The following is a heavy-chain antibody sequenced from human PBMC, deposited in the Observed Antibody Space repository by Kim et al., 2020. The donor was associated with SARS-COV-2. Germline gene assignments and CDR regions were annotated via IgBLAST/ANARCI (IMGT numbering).Heavy chain of an antibody. Sequence: SETLSLTCTVSGGSISSYYWSWIRQPPGKGLEWIGYIYYSGSTNYNPSLKSRVTISVDTSKNQFSLKLSSVTAADTAVYYCARGSYGPFDPCGQGTLVTVSS. CDR2: IYYSGST. CDR1: GGSISSYY. D-gene: IGHD3-10*01. J-gene: IGHJ5*02. V-gene: IGHV4-59*01. CDR3: ARGSYGPFDP.